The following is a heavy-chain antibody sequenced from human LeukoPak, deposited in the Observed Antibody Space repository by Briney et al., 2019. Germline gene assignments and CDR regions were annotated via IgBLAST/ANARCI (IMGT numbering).Heavy chain of an antibody. J-gene: IGHJ6*03. Sequence: SETLSLTCTVSGGSNNRHYWRWIRHPPGKALEGIGYIYYSGNTYYNPSLKSRVTISVDTSKNQFSLKLSSVTAADTAVYYCARVEEGYGSGRRENYYYYYMDVWGKGTTVTISS. CDR2: IYYSGNT. V-gene: IGHV4-59*11. CDR1: GGSNNRHY. D-gene: IGHD3-10*01. CDR3: ARVEEGYGSGRRENYYYYYMDV.